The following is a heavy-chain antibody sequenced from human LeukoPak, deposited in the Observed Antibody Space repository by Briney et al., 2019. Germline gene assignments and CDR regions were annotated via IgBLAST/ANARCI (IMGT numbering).Heavy chain of an antibody. J-gene: IGHJ4*02. CDR1: GFTFSSYS. D-gene: IGHD6-13*01. Sequence: PGGSLRLSCAASGFTFSSYSMNWVRQAPGKGLEWVSSISSSSSYIFYTDSVKGRFTISRDNAKNSLYLQMNSLRAEDTAVYYCARDYSSPGNFDYWGQGTLVTVSS. CDR2: ISSSSSYI. V-gene: IGHV3-21*01. CDR3: ARDYSSPGNFDY.